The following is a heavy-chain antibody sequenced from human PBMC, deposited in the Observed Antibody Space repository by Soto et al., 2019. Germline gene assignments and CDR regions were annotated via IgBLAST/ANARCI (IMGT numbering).Heavy chain of an antibody. CDR2: IWSDVSNK. CDR1: LFTFSSYG. V-gene: IGHV3-33*01. D-gene: IGHD6-6*01. Sequence: SLRLSCAASLFTFSSYGMHLVLHTPLKLLELVAVIWSDVSNKYYADSVKGRFTISRGNSKHTLYLQMNSLRAEDTAVYYCARDGSSSSGQYYYYGMDVWGQGTPVTVSS. J-gene: IGHJ6*02. CDR3: ARDGSSSSGQYYYYGMDV.